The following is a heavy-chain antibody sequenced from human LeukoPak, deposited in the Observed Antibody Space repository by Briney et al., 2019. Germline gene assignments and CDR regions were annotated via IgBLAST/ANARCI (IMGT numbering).Heavy chain of an antibody. V-gene: IGHV1-69*05. CDR3: ARGRITMIVPGAFDI. J-gene: IGHJ3*02. Sequence: SVKVSCKASGGTFSSYAISWVRQAPGQGLELMGGIIPIFGTANYAQKFQGRVTITTDESTSTAYMELSSLRSEDTAVYYCARGRITMIVPGAFDIWGQGTMVTVSS. D-gene: IGHD3-22*01. CDR2: IIPIFGTA. CDR1: GGTFSSYA.